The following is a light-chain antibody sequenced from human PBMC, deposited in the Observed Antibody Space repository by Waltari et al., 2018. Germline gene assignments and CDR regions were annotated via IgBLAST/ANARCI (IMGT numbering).Light chain of an antibody. V-gene: IGLV3-1*01. CDR1: KVGETY. CDR2: QAS. Sequence: SYELTQPPSVSVSPGQTATITCSGDKVGETYASWYQQKSGQSPVLVIHQASKRPSGIPERFSGSNSGNTATLTISGTQPMDEGDYYCQAWDSSTDVVFGGGTKLTVL. CDR3: QAWDSSTDVV. J-gene: IGLJ2*01.